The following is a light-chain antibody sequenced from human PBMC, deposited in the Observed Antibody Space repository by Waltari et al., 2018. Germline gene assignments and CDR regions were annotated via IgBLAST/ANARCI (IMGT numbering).Light chain of an antibody. V-gene: IGLV3-25*03. J-gene: IGLJ2*01. CDR3: QSSDSTTTYDI. Sequence: SYELTQPPSVAVSPGQTARITCSGDALPKQYAYWYQQKSGQAPVLVIYKDTGEPPGIPERFSGPSSGKTGTLTISGVQAEDEADYYCQSSDSTTTYDIFGGGTRLTVL. CDR2: KDT. CDR1: ALPKQY.